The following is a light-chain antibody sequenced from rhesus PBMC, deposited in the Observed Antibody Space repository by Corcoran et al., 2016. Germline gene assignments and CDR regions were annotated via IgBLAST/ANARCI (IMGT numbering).Light chain of an antibody. J-gene: IGKJ3*01. CDR1: QGISSW. Sequence: DIQMTQSPSSLSASVGDKVTITCRASQGISSWLAWYQQKPGKAPKLLIYDASSLQSGSPSRFRGSGSGTDYTRTISSLQPEDFATYYCQQGYNTPFTFGPVTKLDIK. V-gene: IGKV1-18*01. CDR3: QQGYNTPFT. CDR2: DAS.